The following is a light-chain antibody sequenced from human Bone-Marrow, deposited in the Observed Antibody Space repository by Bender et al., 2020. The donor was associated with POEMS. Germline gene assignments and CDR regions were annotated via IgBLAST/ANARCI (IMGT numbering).Light chain of an antibody. V-gene: IGLV3-1*01. J-gene: IGLJ1*01. Sequence: SYELTQPPSLSVSPGQTATISCSGRDLRDKYVACYQQRPGQSPVLVIYQDRQRPSGIPERFSGSNSDNTATLTITGTQAVDEADYYCQAYDTSTGHVFGTGTKVSVL. CDR2: QDR. CDR3: QAYDTSTGHV. CDR1: DLRDKY.